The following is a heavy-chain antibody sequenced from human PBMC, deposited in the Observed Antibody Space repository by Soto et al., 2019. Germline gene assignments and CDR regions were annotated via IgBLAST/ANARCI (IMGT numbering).Heavy chain of an antibody. CDR2: IWYDGSNQ. D-gene: IGHD3-10*01. CDR3: ARDLGAFNYGSAYFDY. V-gene: IGHV3-33*01. J-gene: IGHJ4*02. Sequence: HPSETLRLSCAPSGFTFSTYGMHWVRQAPGKGLEWVAVIWYDGSNQYYADSVKGRFTISRDNSKNMLYLQMNSLRAEDTAVYYCARDLGAFNYGSAYFDYWGQGTPVTVSS. CDR1: GFTFSTYG.